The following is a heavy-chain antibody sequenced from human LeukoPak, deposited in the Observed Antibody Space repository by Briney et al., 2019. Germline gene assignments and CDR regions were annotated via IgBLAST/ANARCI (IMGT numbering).Heavy chain of an antibody. CDR2: ISGSGGST. J-gene: IGHJ4*02. CDR3: AKVAYYYGSGSYVDY. V-gene: IGHV3-23*01. D-gene: IGHD3-10*01. CDR1: GFTFSSYA. Sequence: GGSLRLSCAASGFTFSSYAMSWVRQAPGKGLEWVSAISGSGGSTYYADSVKGRFTISRDNSKNTLYLQMNSRRAEDTAVYYCAKVAYYYGSGSYVDYWGQGTLVTVSS.